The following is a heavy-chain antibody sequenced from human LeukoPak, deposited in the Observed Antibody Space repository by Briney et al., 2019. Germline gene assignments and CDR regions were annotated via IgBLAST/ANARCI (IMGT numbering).Heavy chain of an antibody. CDR1: GYTFTSYG. D-gene: IGHD3-10*01. CDR3: ARARRLLWFGELCSCWFDP. J-gene: IGHJ5*02. Sequence: GASVKVSCKASGYTFTSYGISWVRQAPGQGLEWMGWISAYNGNTNYAQKLQGRVTMTTDTSTSTAYMELRSLRSDDTAVYYCARARRLLWFGELCSCWFDPWGQGTLVTVSP. V-gene: IGHV1-18*01. CDR2: ISAYNGNT.